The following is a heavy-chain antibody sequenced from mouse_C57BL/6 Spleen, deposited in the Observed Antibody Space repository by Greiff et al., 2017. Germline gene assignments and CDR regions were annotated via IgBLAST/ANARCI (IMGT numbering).Heavy chain of an antibody. CDR1: GYTFTDYY. CDR3: AGKGMSAKDD. V-gene: IGHV1-26*01. D-gene: IGHD2-10*02. Sequence: VQLQQSGPELVKPGASVKISCKASGYTFTDYYMNWVKQSHGKSLEWIGDINPNNGGTSYNQKFKGKATLTVDKSSSTAYMELRRLTSEDSEVYYCAGKGMSAKDDGGQGNSVTVSS. J-gene: IGHJ4*01. CDR2: INPNNGGT.